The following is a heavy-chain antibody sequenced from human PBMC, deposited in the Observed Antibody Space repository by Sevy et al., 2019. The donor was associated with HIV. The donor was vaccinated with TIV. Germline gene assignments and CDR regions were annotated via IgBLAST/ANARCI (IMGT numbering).Heavy chain of an antibody. Sequence: GGSLRLSCVVSGFTFSNYYMSWVRQAPGKGLEWVSVISDSGGYTSYTDSVKGRFTISRDNSKNTLYLQMNSLRVEDTAIYYCANRAGPIFDIWGQGTLVTVSS. CDR1: GFTFSNYY. D-gene: IGHD6-19*01. J-gene: IGHJ4*02. V-gene: IGHV3-23*01. CDR2: ISDSGGYT. CDR3: ANRAGPIFDI.